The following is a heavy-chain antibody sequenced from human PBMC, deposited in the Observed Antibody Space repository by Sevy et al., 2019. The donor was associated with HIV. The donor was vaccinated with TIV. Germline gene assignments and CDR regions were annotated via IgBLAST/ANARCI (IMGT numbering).Heavy chain of an antibody. J-gene: IGHJ4*02. D-gene: IGHD3-22*01. Sequence: ASVKVSCKVSGYTLTKLSMHWVRQAPGKGLEWMGTFDPEDGETIYAQKFQGRVTMTEDTSIDTAYMELSSLRSEDTAVFYCAITKDYYDNSGYPIDYWGQGTLVTVSS. CDR2: FDPEDGET. CDR3: AITKDYYDNSGYPIDY. CDR1: GYTLTKLS. V-gene: IGHV1-24*01.